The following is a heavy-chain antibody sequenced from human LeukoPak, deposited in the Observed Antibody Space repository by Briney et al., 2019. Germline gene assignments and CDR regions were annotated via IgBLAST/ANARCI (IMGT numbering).Heavy chain of an antibody. Sequence: GGSLRLSCAASGFTFSSYAMTWVRQAPGKGLEWVSSIGANTYYTDSVKGRFTISRDNSKKTLYLQMDSLRAGDTALYYCAKEGGAGYGYGMDAWGQGTTVTVSS. J-gene: IGHJ6*02. CDR2: IGANT. D-gene: IGHD5-18*01. V-gene: IGHV3-23*01. CDR1: GFTFSSYA. CDR3: AKEGGAGYGYGMDA.